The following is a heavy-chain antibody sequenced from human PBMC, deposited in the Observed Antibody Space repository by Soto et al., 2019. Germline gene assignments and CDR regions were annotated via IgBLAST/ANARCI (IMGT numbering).Heavy chain of an antibody. J-gene: IGHJ6*02. CDR3: AKMGGFHYYYYYGMDV. CDR2: IIVCGGST. V-gene: IGHV3-23*01. D-gene: IGHD1-26*01. Sequence: GGSLRLSCAASGFTFSSCAMGWVRQAPGKLLLLVSYIIVCGGSTYYADSVKGRFTISRDNSKNTLYLQMNCLRAEDTAVFYCAKMGGFHYYYYYGMDVWGQGTTVTVSS. CDR1: GFTFSSCA.